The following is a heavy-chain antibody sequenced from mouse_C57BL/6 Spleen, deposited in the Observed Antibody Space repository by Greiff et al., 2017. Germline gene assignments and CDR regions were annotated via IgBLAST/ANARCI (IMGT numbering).Heavy chain of an antibody. CDR2: IWGVGST. CDR1: GFSLTSYG. V-gene: IGHV2-6*01. Sequence: VQLQQSGPGLVAPSQSLSITCTVSGFSLTSYGVDWVRQSPGKGLEWLGVIWGVGSTNYNSALKSRLSISKDNSKSQVFLKMNSLQTDDTAMYYCASTAYYSNYVPFAYWGQGTLVTVSA. CDR3: ASTAYYSNYVPFAY. J-gene: IGHJ3*01. D-gene: IGHD2-5*01.